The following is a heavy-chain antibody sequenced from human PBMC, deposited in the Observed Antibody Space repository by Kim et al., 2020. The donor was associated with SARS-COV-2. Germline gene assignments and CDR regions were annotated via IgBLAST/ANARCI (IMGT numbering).Heavy chain of an antibody. CDR1: GGTFSSYA. CDR3: ARRGGYSYGLGYYFDY. CDR2: IIPIFGTA. V-gene: IGHV1-69*13. D-gene: IGHD5-18*01. Sequence: SVKVSCKASGGTFSSYAISWVRQAPGQGLEWMGGIIPIFGTANYAQKFQGRVTITADESTSTAYMELSSLRSEDTAVYYCARRGGYSYGLGYYFDYWGQGTLVIVSS. J-gene: IGHJ4*02.